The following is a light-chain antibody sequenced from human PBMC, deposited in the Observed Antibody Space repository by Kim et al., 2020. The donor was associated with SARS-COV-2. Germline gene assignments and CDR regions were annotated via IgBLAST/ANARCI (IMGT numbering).Light chain of an antibody. CDR1: SSDVGHYNS. CDR2: GVY. V-gene: IGLV2-8*01. J-gene: IGLJ1*01. Sequence: GQSVTISCTGTSSDVGHYNSVSWYQQHPGKAPKLMIYGVYKRPSGVSDRFSGSKSGNTASLTVSGLQAEDEADYYCSSYAGSDNYVFGTGTKVTVL. CDR3: SSYAGSDNYV.